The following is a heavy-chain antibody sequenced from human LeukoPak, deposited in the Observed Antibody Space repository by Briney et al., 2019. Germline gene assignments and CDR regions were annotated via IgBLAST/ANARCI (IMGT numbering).Heavy chain of an antibody. V-gene: IGHV1-8*02. J-gene: IGHJ6*03. CDR2: MNPNSGNT. D-gene: IGHD3-10*01. Sequence: ASVKVSCKASGYIFTDYYMHWVRQAPGQELGWMGWMNPNSGNTGYAQKFQGRVTMTRNTSISTAYMELSSLRSEDTAVYYCARVGPKGYYYMDVWGKGTTVAVSS. CDR1: GYIFTDYY. CDR3: ARVGPKGYYYMDV.